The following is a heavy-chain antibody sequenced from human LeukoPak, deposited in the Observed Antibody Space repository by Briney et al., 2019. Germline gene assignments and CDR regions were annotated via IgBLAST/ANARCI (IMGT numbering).Heavy chain of an antibody. V-gene: IGHV4-61*02. J-gene: IGHJ4*02. Sequence: PSETLSLTCTVSGGSISSGSYYWSWIRQPAGKGLEWIGRIYTSGSTNYNPSLKSRVTISVDTSKNQFSLKLSSVTAADTAVYYCARGGYSGGDCYFYYWGQGTLVTVSS. CDR1: GGSISSGSYY. D-gene: IGHD2-21*02. CDR3: ARGGYSGGDCYFYY. CDR2: IYTSGST.